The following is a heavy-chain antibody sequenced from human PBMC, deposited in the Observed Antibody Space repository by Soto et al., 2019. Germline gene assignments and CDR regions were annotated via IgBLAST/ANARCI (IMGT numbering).Heavy chain of an antibody. J-gene: IGHJ4*02. CDR3: ARVDDDSSGYYLDY. V-gene: IGHV4-59*01. CDR1: GGSISSYY. D-gene: IGHD3-22*01. Sequence: KASETLSLTCTVSGGSISSYYWSWIRQPPGKGLEWIGYIYYSGSTNYNPSLKSRVTISVDTSKNQFSLKLSSVTAADTAVYYCARVDDDSSGYYLDYWGQGTLVTVSS. CDR2: IYYSGST.